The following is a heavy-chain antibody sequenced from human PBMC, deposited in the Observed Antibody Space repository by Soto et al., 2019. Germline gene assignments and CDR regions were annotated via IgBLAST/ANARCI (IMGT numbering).Heavy chain of an antibody. D-gene: IGHD2-15*01. V-gene: IGHV4-39*01. CDR2: IYYSGST. Sequence: SETLSLTCTVSGGSISSSSYYWGWIRQPPRKGLEWIGSIYYSGSTYYNPSLKSRVTISVDTSKNQFSLKLSSVTAADTAVYYCARALLSGYCSGGSCPGYYYGMDVWGQGTTVTVSS. J-gene: IGHJ6*02. CDR3: ARALLSGYCSGGSCPGYYYGMDV. CDR1: GGSISSSSYY.